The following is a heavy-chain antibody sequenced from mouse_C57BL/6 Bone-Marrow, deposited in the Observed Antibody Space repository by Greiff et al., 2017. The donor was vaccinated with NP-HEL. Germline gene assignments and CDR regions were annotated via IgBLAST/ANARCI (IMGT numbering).Heavy chain of an antibody. J-gene: IGHJ2*01. Sequence: EVQVVESGAELVKPGASVKLSCTASGFNIKDYYMHWVKQRTEQGLEWIGRIDPEDGETKYAPKFQGKATITADTSSNTAYLQLSSLTSEDTAVYYCARCYYYGSSLYYFDYWGQGTTLTVSS. CDR1: GFNIKDYY. CDR3: ARCYYYGSSLYYFDY. CDR2: IDPEDGET. D-gene: IGHD1-1*01. V-gene: IGHV14-2*01.